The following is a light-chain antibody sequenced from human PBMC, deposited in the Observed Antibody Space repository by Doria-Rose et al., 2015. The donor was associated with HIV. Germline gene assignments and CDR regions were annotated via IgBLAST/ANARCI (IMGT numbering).Light chain of an antibody. CDR3: QQYSSPPS. J-gene: IGKJ2*01. Sequence: WFQPSPGQPPTLLFSWASSRDSGVPARFSGRGSGTNFTLSINNLQAADVAVYYCQQYSSPPSFGQGTKLEIK. V-gene: IGKV4-1*01. CDR2: WAS.